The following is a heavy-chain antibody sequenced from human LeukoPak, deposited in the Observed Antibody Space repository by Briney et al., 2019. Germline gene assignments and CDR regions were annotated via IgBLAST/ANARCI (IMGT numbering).Heavy chain of an antibody. Sequence: ESGPTLVNPTQTLTLTCTFSGFSLSTSGLGVGWIRRPPGKALEWLALIYWNDDKRYRPSLKTRLTITKDTSKNQVVLTVTNMDPVDTATYYCTRSSQGWFDPWGQGTLVTVSS. J-gene: IGHJ5*02. CDR3: TRSSQGWFDP. CDR2: IYWNDDK. V-gene: IGHV2-5*01. CDR1: GFSLSTSGLG.